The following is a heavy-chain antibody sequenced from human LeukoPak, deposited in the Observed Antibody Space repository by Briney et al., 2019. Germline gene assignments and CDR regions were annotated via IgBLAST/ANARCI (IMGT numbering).Heavy chain of an antibody. D-gene: IGHD3-10*01. Sequence: ASVKVSCKASGYTFTGYYMHWVRQAPGQGLEWMGWINPNSGGTNYAQKFQGRVTMTRDTSVSTAYMELSRLRSDDTAVYYCARANTMVRGVSISWFDPWGQGTLVTVSS. CDR1: GYTFTGYY. V-gene: IGHV1-2*02. CDR2: INPNSGGT. J-gene: IGHJ5*02. CDR3: ARANTMVRGVSISWFDP.